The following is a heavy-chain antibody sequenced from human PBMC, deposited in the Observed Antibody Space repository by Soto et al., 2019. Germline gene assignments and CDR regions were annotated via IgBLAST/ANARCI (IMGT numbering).Heavy chain of an antibody. J-gene: IGHJ4*02. V-gene: IGHV4-30-2*06. Sequence: SETLSLTCAVSGVSINTGGYSWNWIRQSPGKALEWMGHIYQSGSTYYKPSLKGRITNSVDMSNNEFTMEVTSVTPADTAVYFCARGDYNDYFDFWGQGALVTVSS. CDR1: GVSINTGGYS. CDR3: ARGDYNDYFDF. D-gene: IGHD4-4*01. CDR2: IYQSGST.